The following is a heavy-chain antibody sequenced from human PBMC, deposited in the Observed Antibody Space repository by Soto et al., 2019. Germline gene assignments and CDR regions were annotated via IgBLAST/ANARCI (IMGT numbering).Heavy chain of an antibody. Sequence: RRLSCAASGFTFGNYWMHWVRQAPGKGPEWVSRLTSDGRTPYYADSVKGRFTVSRDNAKNTLYLQMNSLRAEDTAVYYCARAEVDYWGPGTLVTVSS. J-gene: IGHJ4*02. CDR1: GFTFGNYW. CDR3: ARAEVDY. CDR2: LTSDGRTP. V-gene: IGHV3-74*01.